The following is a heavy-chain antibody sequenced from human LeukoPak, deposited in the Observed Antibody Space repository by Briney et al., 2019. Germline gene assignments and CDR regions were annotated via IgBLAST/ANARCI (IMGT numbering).Heavy chain of an antibody. CDR3: VKDNREEDWFDP. V-gene: IGHV3-66*01. CDR1: GFTVSSDY. CDR2: IYSGGST. J-gene: IGHJ5*02. Sequence: GGSLRLFCSASGFTVSSDYMSWVRQAPGKGLEWLSVIYSGGSTYYADSVKGRFTISRDNSKSTLYLQMSSLRPEDTAVYYCVKDNREEDWFDPWGQGTLVTVSS. D-gene: IGHD2/OR15-2a*01.